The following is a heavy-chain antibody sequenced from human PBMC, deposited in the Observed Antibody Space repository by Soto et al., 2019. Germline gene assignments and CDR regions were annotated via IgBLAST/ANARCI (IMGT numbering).Heavy chain of an antibody. J-gene: IGHJ4*02. V-gene: IGHV1-18*01. CDR3: ARDLVAGTYFDY. CDR1: GYTFTSYG. D-gene: IGHD6-19*01. Sequence: QVQLVQSGAEVKKPGASVKVSCKASGYTFTSYGISWVRQAPGQGLERMGWINAYNGNTNYSQKLQGRVTHTTDTTTSKAYNVLRSLRTNDTAMSYCARDLVAGTYFDYWGQGALVTVS. CDR2: INAYNGNT.